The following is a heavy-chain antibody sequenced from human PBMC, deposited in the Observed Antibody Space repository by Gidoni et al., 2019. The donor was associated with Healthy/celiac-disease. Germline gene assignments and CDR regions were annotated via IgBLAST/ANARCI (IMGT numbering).Heavy chain of an antibody. CDR2: IKSKTDGGTT. CDR1: GFTFSNAW. V-gene: IGHV3-15*01. Sequence: EVQLVESGGGLVKPGGSLRLSCAASGFTFSNAWMSWVRQAPGKGLEWVGRIKSKTDGGTTDYAAPVKGRFTISRDDSKNTLYLQMNSLKTEDTAVYYCTTKSSSYYYYGMDVWGQGTTVTVSS. D-gene: IGHD2-2*01. J-gene: IGHJ6*02. CDR3: TTKSSSYYYYGMDV.